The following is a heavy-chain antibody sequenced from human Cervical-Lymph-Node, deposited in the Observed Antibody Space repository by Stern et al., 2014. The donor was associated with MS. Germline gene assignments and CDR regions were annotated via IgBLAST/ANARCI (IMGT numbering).Heavy chain of an antibody. D-gene: IGHD6-13*01. Sequence: VQLVESGAGVDQPGRSLRLSCAASGFSFSRYAMHWVRQAPGKGLEWMAIIWDDGSNPYYADSVTGRFTISRDNFKNTLYLQMNSLRAEDTAVYYCASAYSSSHYYFDYWGQGTLVTVSS. J-gene: IGHJ4*02. CDR1: GFSFSRYA. CDR2: IWDDGSNP. V-gene: IGHV3-33*01. CDR3: ASAYSSSHYYFDY.